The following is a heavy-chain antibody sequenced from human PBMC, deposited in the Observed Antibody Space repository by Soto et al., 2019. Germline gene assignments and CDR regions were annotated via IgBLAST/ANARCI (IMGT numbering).Heavy chain of an antibody. D-gene: IGHD3-9*01. CDR2: IYSGGST. CDR1: GFTVSSNY. V-gene: IGHV3-66*01. CDR3: ARGLYDILTGPTYYYYMDV. Sequence: GGSLRLSCAASGFTVSSNYMSWVRQAPGKGLEWVSVIYSGGSTHYGGPVKGRFTISRDNSKNTLYLQMNSLRAEDTAVYYCARGLYDILTGPTYYYYMDVWGKGTTVTVSS. J-gene: IGHJ6*03.